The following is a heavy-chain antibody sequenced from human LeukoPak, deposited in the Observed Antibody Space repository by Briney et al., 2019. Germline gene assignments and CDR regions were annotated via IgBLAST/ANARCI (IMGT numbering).Heavy chain of an antibody. D-gene: IGHD1-26*01. CDR3: ARGGSYSTNAFDI. CDR1: GFTFSTYE. V-gene: IGHV3-48*03. J-gene: IGHJ3*02. Sequence: PGGSLRLSCAASGFTFSTYEMNWVRQAPGKGLEWVSYISTTGTTLYYADSVKGRFTISRDNAKNSLYLQMNSLRAEDTAVYYCARGGSYSTNAFDIWGQGTMVTVSS. CDR2: ISTTGTTL.